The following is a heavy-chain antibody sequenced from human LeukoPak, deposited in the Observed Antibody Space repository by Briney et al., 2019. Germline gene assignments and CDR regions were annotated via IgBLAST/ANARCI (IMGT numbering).Heavy chain of an antibody. CDR1: GDSVSSNSAA. D-gene: IGHD6-13*01. CDR3: ARGTAAAGMGY. J-gene: IGHJ4*02. Sequence: SQTLSLTCAISGDSVSSNSAAWTWIRPSPSRGLEWLGRTYYRSKWFYDYAVSVKSRITINPDTSKNQFSLQLNSVTPEDTAVYFCARGTAAAGMGYWGQGTLVTVSS. CDR2: TYYRSKWFY. V-gene: IGHV6-1*01.